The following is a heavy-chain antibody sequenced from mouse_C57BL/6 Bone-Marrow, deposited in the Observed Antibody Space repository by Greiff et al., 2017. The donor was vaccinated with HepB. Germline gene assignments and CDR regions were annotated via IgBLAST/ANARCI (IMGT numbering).Heavy chain of an antibody. D-gene: IGHD2-4*01. V-gene: IGHV1-54*01. CDR1: GYAFTNYL. CDR2: INPGSGGT. J-gene: IGHJ4*01. Sequence: LEESGAELVRPGTSVKVSCKASGYAFTNYLIEWVKQRPGQGLEWIGVINPGSGGTNYNEKFKGKATLTADKSSSTAYMQLSSLTSEDSAVYFCARHDDYDEDYYAMDYWGQGTSVTVSS. CDR3: ARHDDYDEDYYAMDY.